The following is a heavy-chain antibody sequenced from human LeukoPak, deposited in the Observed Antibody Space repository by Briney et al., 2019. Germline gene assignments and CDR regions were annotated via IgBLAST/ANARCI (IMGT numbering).Heavy chain of an antibody. CDR2: IDKTTYPT. CDR1: EFIFSDYA. D-gene: IGHD6-19*01. V-gene: IGHV3-23*05. Sequence: GGSLRLSCAASEFIFSDYAMGWVRQAPGKGPEWVSTIDKTTYPTFYADSVKGRFTISRDNSKNTLYLQMNSLRTEDTAVYFCAKFEGATIPGWFNDYWGQGILVTVSS. J-gene: IGHJ4*02. CDR3: AKFEGATIPGWFNDY.